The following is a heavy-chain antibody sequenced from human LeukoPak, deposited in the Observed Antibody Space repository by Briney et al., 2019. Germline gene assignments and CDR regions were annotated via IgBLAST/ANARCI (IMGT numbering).Heavy chain of an antibody. CDR3: ARDLLYSSSWYGGYFDY. Sequence: GGSLRLSCAASGFTFSSYEMNWVRQAPGKGLEWVSYISSSGSTIYYADSVKGRFTISRDNAKNSLYLQMNSLRAEDTAVYYCARDLLYSSSWYGGYFDYWGQGTLVTVSS. V-gene: IGHV3-48*03. J-gene: IGHJ4*02. CDR2: ISSSGSTI. CDR1: GFTFSSYE. D-gene: IGHD6-13*01.